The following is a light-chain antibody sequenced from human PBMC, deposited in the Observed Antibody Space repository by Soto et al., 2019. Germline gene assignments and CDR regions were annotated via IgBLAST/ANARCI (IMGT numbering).Light chain of an antibody. CDR2: GAS. CDR3: QQYNSYSWT. J-gene: IGKJ1*01. V-gene: IGKV3-20*01. CDR1: QSLTSNY. Sequence: PGERATLSCRTSQSLTSNYLAWYQQKPAQAPRLLIYGASSRATGIPDRFSGSGSGTDFTLTISRLEPEDLAVYYCQQYNSYSWTFGQGTKVDIK.